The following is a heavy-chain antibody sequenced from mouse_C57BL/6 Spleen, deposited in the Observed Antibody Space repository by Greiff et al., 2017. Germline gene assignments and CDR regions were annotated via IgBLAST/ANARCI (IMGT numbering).Heavy chain of an antibody. CDR2: IYPRSGNT. D-gene: IGHD3-2*02. J-gene: IGHJ4*01. CDR1: GYTFTSYG. Sequence: VKLVESGAELARPGASVKLSCKASGYTFTSYGISWVKQRTGQGLEWIGEIYPRSGNTYYNEKFKGKATLTADKSSSTAYMELRSLTSEDSAVYFCARGDPDSSGTPYYYAMDYWGQGTSVTVSS. CDR3: ARGDPDSSGTPYYYAMDY. V-gene: IGHV1-81*01.